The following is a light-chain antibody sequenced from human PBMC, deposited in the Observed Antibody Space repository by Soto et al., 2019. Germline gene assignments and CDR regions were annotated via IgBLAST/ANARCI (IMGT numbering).Light chain of an antibody. V-gene: IGLV1-40*01. J-gene: IGLJ2*01. Sequence: QAVVTQPPSVSGAPGQRVTISCTGSSSNIGAGYNVHWYQQLPGTAPKLLIYVNSNRPSGVPDRFSGSKSGTSASLAITGLQAEDEADYYCQSYACSLSGVVFGGGTKLTVL. CDR3: QSYACSLSGVV. CDR1: SSNIGAGYN. CDR2: VNS.